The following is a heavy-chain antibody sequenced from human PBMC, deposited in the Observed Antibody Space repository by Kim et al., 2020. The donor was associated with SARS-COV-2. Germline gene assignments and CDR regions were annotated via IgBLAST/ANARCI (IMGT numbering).Heavy chain of an antibody. CDR3: ARGGSRGDY. J-gene: IGHJ4*02. Sequence: GSTNSNPSLKRRVTMSVDTSKNQFSLKLSSVTAADTAVYYCARGGSRGDYWGQGTLVTVSS. D-gene: IGHD3-16*01. V-gene: IGHV4-4*07. CDR2: GST.